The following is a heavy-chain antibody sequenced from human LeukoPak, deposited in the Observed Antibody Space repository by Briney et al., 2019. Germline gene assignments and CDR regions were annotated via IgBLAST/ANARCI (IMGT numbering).Heavy chain of an antibody. CDR1: GGSFSGYY. CDR3: ARWLDHYDFWSGYYTDASAI. Sequence: SETLSLTCAVYGGSFSGYYWSWIRQPPGKGLEWIGEINRSGRTNYNPSLKSRVTISVDTSKNQFSLKLSSVTAADTAVYYCARWLDHYDFWSGYYTDASAIWGQGTMVTVSS. CDR2: INRSGRT. D-gene: IGHD3-3*01. V-gene: IGHV4-34*01. J-gene: IGHJ3*02.